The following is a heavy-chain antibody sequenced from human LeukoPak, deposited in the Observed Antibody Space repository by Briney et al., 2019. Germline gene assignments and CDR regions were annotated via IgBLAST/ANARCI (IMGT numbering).Heavy chain of an antibody. CDR1: GGSISSYY. CDR2: IYYSGST. V-gene: IGHV4-59*01. CDR3: ARDYYGGKVAFDY. Sequence: SQTLSLTCTVSGGSISSYYWSWIRQPPGKGLEWIGYIYYSGSTNYNPSLKSRVTISVDTSKNQFSLKLSSVTAADTAVYYCARDYYGGKVAFDYWGQGTLVTVSS. D-gene: IGHD4-23*01. J-gene: IGHJ4*02.